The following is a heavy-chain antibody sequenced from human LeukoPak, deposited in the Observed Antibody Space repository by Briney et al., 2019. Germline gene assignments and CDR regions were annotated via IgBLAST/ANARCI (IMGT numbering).Heavy chain of an antibody. CDR1: GFTLSSCA. J-gene: IGHJ3*02. Sequence: GGSLRLSCAASGFTLSSCAMSWVRQAPGRGLEWVSAIRDDGTWYADSVKGRFTISRDSSKNTLYLQMNSLRAEDTAVYYCAKDVSVRNAFDIWGQGTMVTVSS. D-gene: IGHD2-8*01. V-gene: IGHV3-23*01. CDR2: IRDDGT. CDR3: AKDVSVRNAFDI.